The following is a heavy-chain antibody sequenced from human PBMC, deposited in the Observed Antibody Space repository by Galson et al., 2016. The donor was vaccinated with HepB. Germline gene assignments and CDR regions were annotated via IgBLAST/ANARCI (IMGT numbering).Heavy chain of an antibody. V-gene: IGHV3-53*01. CDR2: IYSGDST. CDR3: ARGKAVTGSDPLDP. Sequence: TFMTWVRQAPGKGLGWVSVIYSGDSTNYADSVKGRFTISRDNSKNTLYLQMNSLRVEDTAVYYCARGKAVTGSDPLDPWGQGTFVTVSS. D-gene: IGHD6-19*01. CDR1: TF. J-gene: IGHJ5*02.